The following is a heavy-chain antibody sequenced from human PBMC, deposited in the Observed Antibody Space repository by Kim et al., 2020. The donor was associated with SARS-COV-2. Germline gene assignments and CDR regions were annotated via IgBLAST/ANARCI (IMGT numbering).Heavy chain of an antibody. V-gene: IGHV3-23*01. Sequence: GRSLRLSCAASGFTFSSYAMSWVRQAPGKGLEWVSAISGSGGSTYYADSVKGRFTISRDNSKNTLYLQMNSLRAEDTAVYYCAKDLIRYFDWLSPHYYYYYGMDVWGQGTTVTVSS. CDR3: AKDLIRYFDWLSPHYYYYYGMDV. CDR1: GFTFSSYA. D-gene: IGHD3-9*01. J-gene: IGHJ6*02. CDR2: ISGSGGST.